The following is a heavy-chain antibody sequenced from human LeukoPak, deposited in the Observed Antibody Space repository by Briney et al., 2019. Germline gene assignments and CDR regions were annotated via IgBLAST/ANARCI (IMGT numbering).Heavy chain of an antibody. J-gene: IGHJ4*02. CDR1: GGTFNNYA. Sequence: SVKVSCKASGGTFNNYAISWVRQAPGQGLEWMGGIITTFGSANYAQKFQGRVTITADKSTSTAYMELSSLTSEDTAVYYCASAGTNYYDNTDYFYSLDYWGRGTLVTVSS. CDR3: ASAGTNYYDNTDYFYSLDY. CDR2: IITTFGSA. V-gene: IGHV1-69*06. D-gene: IGHD3-22*01.